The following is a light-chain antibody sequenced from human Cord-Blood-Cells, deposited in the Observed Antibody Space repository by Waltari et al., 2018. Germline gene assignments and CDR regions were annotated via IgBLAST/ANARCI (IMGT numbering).Light chain of an antibody. V-gene: IGLV2-14*01. J-gene: IGLJ2*01. CDR1: SSDVGGYNY. Sequence: QSALTQPASVSGSPGQSITISCTGTSSDVGGYNYVSWYQQHPGKAPKPMIYDVSNRPPGVSNRFSGSKAGHTASLTISGLQAEDEADYYCSSYTSSSTFVFGGGTKLTVL. CDR3: SSYTSSSTFV. CDR2: DVS.